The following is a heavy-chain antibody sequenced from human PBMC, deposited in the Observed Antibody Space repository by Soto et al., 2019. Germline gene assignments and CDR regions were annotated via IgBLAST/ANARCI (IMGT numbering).Heavy chain of an antibody. Sequence: ASVKVSCKASGYTFTSYYISWVRQAPGQGLEWMGWISGYNGNTNYAQKLQGRVTMTTDTSTSTAYMELRSLRSDDTAVYYCARGVRFLEWFNENYFDFWGQGTLVTVSS. D-gene: IGHD3-3*01. CDR1: GYTFTSYY. V-gene: IGHV1-18*01. J-gene: IGHJ4*02. CDR3: ARGVRFLEWFNENYFDF. CDR2: ISGYNGNT.